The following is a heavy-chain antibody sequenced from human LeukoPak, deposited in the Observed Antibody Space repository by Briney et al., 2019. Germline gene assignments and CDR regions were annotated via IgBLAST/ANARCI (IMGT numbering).Heavy chain of an antibody. CDR1: PFIFSRYS. Sequence: GGSLRLSCAVSPFIFSRYSINWVRQAPGKGLEWVSAISGSGGSTYYADSVKGRFTISRDNSKNTLYLQMNSLRAEDTAVYYCAKDYERGVVVTATSPYDYWGQGTLVTVSS. D-gene: IGHD2-15*01. CDR3: AKDYERGVVVTATSPYDY. CDR2: ISGSGGST. J-gene: IGHJ4*02. V-gene: IGHV3-23*01.